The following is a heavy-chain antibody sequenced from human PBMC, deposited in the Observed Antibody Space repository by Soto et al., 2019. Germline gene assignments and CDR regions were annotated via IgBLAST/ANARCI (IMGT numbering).Heavy chain of an antibody. J-gene: IGHJ4*02. V-gene: IGHV4-34*01. Sequence: QVQLQQWGAGLLKPSETLSLTCAVYGGSFSGYYWSWIRQPPGKGLEWIGEINHSGSTNYNQSLMSRVTISVDTSKNQFSLKRSSGPAADTAVYYCASSGYSYGRAGYWGQGTLVTVSS. CDR2: INHSGST. D-gene: IGHD5-18*01. CDR1: GGSFSGYY. CDR3: ASSGYSYGRAGY.